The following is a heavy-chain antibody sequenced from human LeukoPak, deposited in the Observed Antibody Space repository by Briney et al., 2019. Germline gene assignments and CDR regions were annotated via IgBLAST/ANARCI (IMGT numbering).Heavy chain of an antibody. CDR2: INHSGST. V-gene: IGHV4-39*07. J-gene: IGHJ4*02. CDR1: GGSISSSSYY. D-gene: IGHD4-23*01. Sequence: PSETLSLTCTVSGGSISSSSYYWGWIRQPPGKGLEWIGEINHSGSTNYNPSLKSRVTISVDTSKNQFSLKLSSVTAADTAVYYCASYMTTVVTGHFDYWGQGTLVTVSS. CDR3: ASYMTTVVTGHFDY.